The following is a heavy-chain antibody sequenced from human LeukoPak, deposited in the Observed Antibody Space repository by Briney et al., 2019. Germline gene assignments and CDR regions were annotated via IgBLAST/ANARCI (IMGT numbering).Heavy chain of an antibody. V-gene: IGHV3-74*01. CDR3: TRVGRPIYDY. Sequence: GGSLRLSCAVSGFTFSIYWMHWVRQAPGKGLVWVSRINSDGSSTNYADSVKGRFTISRDNTKNTLYLQMNSLSAEDTAVYFCTRVGRPIYDYWGQGTLVTVSS. CDR1: GFTFSIYW. J-gene: IGHJ4*02. D-gene: IGHD3-10*01. CDR2: INSDGSST.